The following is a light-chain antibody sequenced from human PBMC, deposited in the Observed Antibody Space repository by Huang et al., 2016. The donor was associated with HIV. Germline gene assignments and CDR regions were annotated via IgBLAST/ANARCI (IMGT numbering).Light chain of an antibody. J-gene: IGKJ5*01. CDR2: WAS. V-gene: IGKV4-1*01. CDR1: HNVLYGADNNNY. Sequence: DIVMTQSPASLAVSLGARATIDCKSSHNVLYGADNNNYLAWYQQKPGQPPKLLIYWASTRESGVPDRFSGSGSGTDFTLTISSLQAEDVAVYYCQQYYNTPITFGQGTRLEI. CDR3: QQYYNTPIT.